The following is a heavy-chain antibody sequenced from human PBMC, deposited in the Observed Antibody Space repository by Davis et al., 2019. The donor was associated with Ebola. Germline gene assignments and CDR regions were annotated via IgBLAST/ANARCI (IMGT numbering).Heavy chain of an antibody. CDR1: GYTFTSYG. CDR3: ARDILTAHIPLSYYYGMDV. CDR2: ISAYNGNT. Sequence: ASVKVSCKASGYTFTSYGISWVRQAPGQGLEWMGWISAYNGNTNYAQKLQGRVTMTTDTSTSTAYMELRSLRSEDTAVYYCARDILTAHIPLSYYYGMDVWGQGTTVTVSS. J-gene: IGHJ6*02. D-gene: IGHD3-9*01. V-gene: IGHV1-18*01.